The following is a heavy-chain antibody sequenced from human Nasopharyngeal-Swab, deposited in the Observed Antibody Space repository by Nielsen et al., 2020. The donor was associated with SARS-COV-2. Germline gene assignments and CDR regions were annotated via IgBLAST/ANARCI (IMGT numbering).Heavy chain of an antibody. CDR2: IRSKANSYAI. Sequence: VRQMPGKGLEWVGRIRSKANSYAIAYAASVKGRFTISRDDSKNTAYLQMNSLKTEDTAVYYCTRLDVWGQGTTVTVSS. CDR3: TRLDV. J-gene: IGHJ6*02. V-gene: IGHV3-73*01.